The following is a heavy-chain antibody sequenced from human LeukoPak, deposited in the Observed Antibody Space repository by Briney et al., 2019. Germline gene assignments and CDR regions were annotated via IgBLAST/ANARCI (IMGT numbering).Heavy chain of an antibody. J-gene: IGHJ6*03. CDR2: MNPNNGNT. CDR3: ARLTGRPSNYYSMDV. V-gene: IGHV1-8*01. D-gene: IGHD1-26*01. Sequence: ASVKVSCKASGYSFTGYDINWVRQATGQGLEWMGWMNPNNGNTGYAQRFQGRVTMTRDTATSTAYMELSSLKFEDTAVYYCARLTGRPSNYYSMDVWGKGTTVAVSS. CDR1: GYSFTGYD.